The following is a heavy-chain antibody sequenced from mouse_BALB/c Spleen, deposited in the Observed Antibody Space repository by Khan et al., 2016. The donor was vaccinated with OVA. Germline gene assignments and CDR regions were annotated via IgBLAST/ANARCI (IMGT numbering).Heavy chain of an antibody. J-gene: IGHJ4*01. CDR1: GYSFTSDYA. CDR2: ISSSGST. D-gene: IGHD2-4*01. CDR3: AKYDSRSYYAMDY. Sequence: VQLKESGPGLVKPSQSLSLTCTATGYSFTSDYAWNWIRQPPGNILEWMGYISSSGSTNYNPALKSRTSLTRDTSTNQSYLQLNSVTTEDTATYYCAKYDSRSYYAMDYWGQGTSVTVSS. V-gene: IGHV3-2*02.